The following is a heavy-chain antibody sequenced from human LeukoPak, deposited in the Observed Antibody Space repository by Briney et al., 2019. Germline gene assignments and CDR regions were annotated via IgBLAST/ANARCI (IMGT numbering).Heavy chain of an antibody. Sequence: ASVKVSCKASGYTCTTYVMNWVRQAPGQGLDWMGWINTNTGSPTYALGFTGRFVFSLDTSVSTAYLQISSLKAEDTAVYYCARGPERTRYYDSSGYQIDFWGQGTLVTVSS. J-gene: IGHJ4*02. CDR1: GYTCTTYV. V-gene: IGHV7-4-1*02. CDR3: ARGPERTRYYDSSGYQIDF. D-gene: IGHD3-22*01. CDR2: INTNTGSP.